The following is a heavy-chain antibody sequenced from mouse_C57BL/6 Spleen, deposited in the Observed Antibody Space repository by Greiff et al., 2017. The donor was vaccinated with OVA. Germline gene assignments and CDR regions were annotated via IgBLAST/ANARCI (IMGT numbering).Heavy chain of an antibody. J-gene: IGHJ1*03. CDR3: ARKVGQLRLYWYLDV. Sequence: VQLQQSGPELVKPGASVKIPCKASGYTFTDYNMDWVKQSHGKSLEWIGDINPNNGGTIYNQKFKGKATLTVDKSSSTAYMELRSLTSDDTAVDYCARKVGQLRLYWYLDVWGTGTTVTVSA. D-gene: IGHD3-2*02. CDR2: INPNNGGT. V-gene: IGHV1-18*01. CDR1: GYTFTDYN.